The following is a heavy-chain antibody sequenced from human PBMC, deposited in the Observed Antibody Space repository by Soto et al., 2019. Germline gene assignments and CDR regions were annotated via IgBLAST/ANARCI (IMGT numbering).Heavy chain of an antibody. J-gene: IGHJ3*02. CDR2: IYYSGST. CDR1: GGSISSYY. CDR3: ARIGSGSYYAFDI. Sequence: SETLSLTCTVSGGSISSYYWSWIRQPPGKGLEWIGYIYYSGSTNYNPSLKSRVTISVDTSKNPFSLKLSSVTAADTAVYYCARIGSGSYYAFDIWGQGTMVTVSS. D-gene: IGHD1-26*01. V-gene: IGHV4-59*01.